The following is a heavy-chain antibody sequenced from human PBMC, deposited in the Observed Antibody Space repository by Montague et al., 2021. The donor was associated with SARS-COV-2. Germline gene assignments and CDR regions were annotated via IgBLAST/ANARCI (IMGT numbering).Heavy chain of an antibody. V-gene: IGHV2-5*01. CDR1: GFSLRSDDEG. CDR3: AHRGMIRGLIFDY. Sequence: PALVKPTQTLTLTCTFSGFSLRSDDEGVAWIRQSPGQALEWLAVIYWNGDKRYSPSLQRRLTITKDTSENQVVLTMTNMDPVDTATYYCAHRGMIRGLIFDYWGQGTLVIVSS. CDR2: IYWNGDK. J-gene: IGHJ4*02. D-gene: IGHD3-10*01.